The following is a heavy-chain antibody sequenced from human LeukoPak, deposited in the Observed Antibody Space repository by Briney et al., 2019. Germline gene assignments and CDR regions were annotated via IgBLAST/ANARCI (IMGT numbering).Heavy chain of an antibody. Sequence: GGSLRLSCAASGFTFSILAMSWVRQAPGKGLEWVSAISGSGGGTYHADSVKGRLTISRDNSKNTLYLQLNSLRAAATAVYYCAKASTPCYYDSSGYYCDYWGQGTLVTVSS. J-gene: IGHJ4*02. V-gene: IGHV3-23*01. CDR3: AKASTPCYYDSSGYYCDY. D-gene: IGHD3-22*01. CDR1: GFTFSILA. CDR2: ISGSGGGT.